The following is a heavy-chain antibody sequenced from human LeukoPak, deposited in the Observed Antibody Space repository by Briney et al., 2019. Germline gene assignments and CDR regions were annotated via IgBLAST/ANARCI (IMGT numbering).Heavy chain of an antibody. D-gene: IGHD6-19*01. CDR1: GGTFSSYA. CDR2: IIPIFGTA. CDR3: ARDPSAGTRDYYYYYMDV. V-gene: IGHV1-69*06. Sequence: SVKVSCKASGGTFSSYAISWVRQAPGQGLEWMGGIIPIFGTANYAQKFQGRVTITADKSTSTAYMELSSLRSEDTAVYYCARDPSAGTRDYYYYYMDVWGKGTTVTVSS. J-gene: IGHJ6*03.